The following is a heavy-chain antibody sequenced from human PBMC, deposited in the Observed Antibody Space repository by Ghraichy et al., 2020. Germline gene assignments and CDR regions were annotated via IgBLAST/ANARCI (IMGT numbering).Heavy chain of an antibody. V-gene: IGHV3-64D*06. CDR2: ISDNGGHT. Sequence: GGSLRLSCSASGFTFSACAMHWVLRDPGEGLQYVSAISDNGGHTYYADSVKGRFTISRDNSKNTLFLHMSSLRAEDTAVYYCVKRRGDGSNGYDYWGRGTLVTVSS. CDR1: GFTFSACA. J-gene: IGHJ4*02. CDR3: VKRRGDGSNGYDY. D-gene: IGHD5-24*01.